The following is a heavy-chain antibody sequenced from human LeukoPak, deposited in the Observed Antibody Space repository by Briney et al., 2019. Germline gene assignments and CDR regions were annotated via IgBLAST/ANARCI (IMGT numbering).Heavy chain of an antibody. V-gene: IGHV4-30-2*01. CDR1: GGSISSGGYS. Sequence: SETLSLTCAVSGGSISSGGYSWSWIRQPPGKGLEWIGYIYHSGSTYYNPSLKSRVTISVDRSKNQFSLKLSSVTAADTAAYYCARERGLVCSGGSCYAFDPWGQGTLVTVSS. D-gene: IGHD2-15*01. CDR2: IYHSGST. CDR3: ARERGLVCSGGSCYAFDP. J-gene: IGHJ5*02.